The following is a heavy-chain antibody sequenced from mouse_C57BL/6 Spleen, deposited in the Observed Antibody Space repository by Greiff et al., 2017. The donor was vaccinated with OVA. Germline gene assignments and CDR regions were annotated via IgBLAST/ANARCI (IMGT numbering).Heavy chain of an antibody. CDR1: GFNIKDYY. D-gene: IGHD1-3*01. CDR3: ARGRVKPGYFDD. CDR2: IDPEDGDT. Sequence: EVKLQESGAELVKPGASVKLSCTASGFNIKDYYMHWVKQRTEQGLEWIGRIDPEDGDTKYAPQFQGKATITADTSSNTAYLQLSSLTSEDTAVYYCARGRVKPGYFDDWGQGTTLTVSS. V-gene: IGHV14-2*01. J-gene: IGHJ2*01.